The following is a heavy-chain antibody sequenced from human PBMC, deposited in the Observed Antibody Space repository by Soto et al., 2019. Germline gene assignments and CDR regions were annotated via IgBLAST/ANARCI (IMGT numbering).Heavy chain of an antibody. J-gene: IGHJ4*02. D-gene: IGHD3-22*01. CDR1: GCSINMERSY. Sequence: QVQLQESVPGRVKPSQTLSLNCTVSGCSINMERSYWSWIRQSPGRCLEWMGYISHKGITWYNPSLQSRVSISIDKSKDHFSLEVRSVTAADTAFYYCARGEIVMVDWGQGALVTVSS. CDR2: ISHKGIT. V-gene: IGHV4-31*03. CDR3: ARGEIVMVD.